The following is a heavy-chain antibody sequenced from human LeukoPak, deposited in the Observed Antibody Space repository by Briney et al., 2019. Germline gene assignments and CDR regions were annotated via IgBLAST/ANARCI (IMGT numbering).Heavy chain of an antibody. Sequence: SETLSLTCAVYGGSFSGYYWSWIRQPPGKGLEWIGEINHSGSTNYNPSLKSRVTISVDTSKNQFSLKLSSVTAADTAVYYCARGPTTVTRAFDYWGQGTLVTVSS. CDR2: INHSGST. V-gene: IGHV4-34*01. CDR3: ARGPTTVTRAFDY. CDR1: GGSFSGYY. J-gene: IGHJ4*02. D-gene: IGHD4-17*01.